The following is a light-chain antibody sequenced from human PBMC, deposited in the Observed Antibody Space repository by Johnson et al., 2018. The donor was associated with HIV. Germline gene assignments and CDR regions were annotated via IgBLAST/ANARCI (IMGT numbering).Light chain of an antibody. CDR3: GTWDSSLSAGYV. J-gene: IGLJ1*01. Sequence: QSVLTQPPSVSAAPGQKVTISCSGSSSNIGNNYVSWYQQLPGTAPKLLIYDNNKRPSGIPDRFSGSKSGTSATLRITGLQTGDEADYYCGTWDSSLSAGYVFGTGTKVTVL. CDR1: SSNIGNNY. CDR2: DNN. V-gene: IGLV1-51*01.